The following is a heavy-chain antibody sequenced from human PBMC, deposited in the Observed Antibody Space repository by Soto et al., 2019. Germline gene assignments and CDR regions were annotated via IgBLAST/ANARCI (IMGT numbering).Heavy chain of an antibody. D-gene: IGHD1-26*01. J-gene: IGHJ4*02. V-gene: IGHV1-18*01. CDR3: EGDLGELHYF. CDR2: ISAYNGNT. CDR1: GYTFTSYG. Sequence: ASVKVSCKASGYTFTSYGISWVRQAPGQGLEWMGWISAYNGNTNYAQKLQGRVTMTTDTSASTAYMELSSLRSEDTAVYYCEGDLGELHYFWAQRTLVTVSS.